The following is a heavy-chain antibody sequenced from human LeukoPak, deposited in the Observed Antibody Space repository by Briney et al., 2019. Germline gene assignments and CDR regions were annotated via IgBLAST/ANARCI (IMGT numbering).Heavy chain of an antibody. Sequence: KTSETLSLTCAVSGGSISSGGYSWSWIRQPPGKGLEWIGRIYTSGSTNYNPSLKSRVTMSVDTSKNQFSLKLSSVTAADTAVYYCLLGAITIYGEVFDYWGQGTLVTVSS. V-gene: IGHV4-30-4*07. CDR1: GGSISSGGYS. D-gene: IGHD4-17*01. J-gene: IGHJ4*02. CDR3: LLGAITIYGEVFDY. CDR2: IYTSGST.